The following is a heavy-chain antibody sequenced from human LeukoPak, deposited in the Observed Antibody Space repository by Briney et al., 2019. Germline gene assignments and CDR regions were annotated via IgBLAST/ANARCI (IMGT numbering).Heavy chain of an antibody. CDR1: GGSFRGYY. CDR2: INHSGST. V-gene: IGHV4-34*01. Sequence: PSETLSLTCAVYGGSFRGYYWSWIRQPPGKGLEWFGEINHSGSTNYNPSLKSRVTISVDTSKNQFSLKLSSVTAADTAVYYCARVDVGSSSWEALDYWGQGTLVTVSS. D-gene: IGHD6-13*01. CDR3: ARVDVGSSSWEALDY. J-gene: IGHJ4*02.